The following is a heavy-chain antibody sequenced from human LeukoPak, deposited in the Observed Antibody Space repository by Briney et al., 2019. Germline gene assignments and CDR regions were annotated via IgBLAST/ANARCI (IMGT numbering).Heavy chain of an antibody. Sequence: GGSLRLSCAGSGFTLSSHWMNWVRQAPGKGLEWVASIKDDGSENHFVDSVNGRFAISRDNAKNSLYLQMSSLRAEDTAVYYCARRGITISGVLVYHYSGLDVWGQGTTVTVSS. D-gene: IGHD3-3*01. CDR3: ARRGITISGVLVYHYSGLDV. CDR2: IKDDGSEN. V-gene: IGHV3-7*02. J-gene: IGHJ6*02. CDR1: GFTLSSHW.